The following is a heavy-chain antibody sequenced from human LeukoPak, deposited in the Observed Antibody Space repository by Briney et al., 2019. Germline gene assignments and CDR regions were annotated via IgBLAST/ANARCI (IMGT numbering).Heavy chain of an antibody. Sequence: GGSLRLSCAASGFTFSSYAMHWVRQAPGKGLEWVAVISYDGSNKYYADSVKGRFTISRDNSKNTLYLQMNSLRAEDTAVYYCAISGGPGIAVGDGDFDYWGQGTLVTVSS. D-gene: IGHD6-19*01. CDR2: ISYDGSNK. CDR1: GFTFSSYA. J-gene: IGHJ4*02. CDR3: AISGGPGIAVGDGDFDY. V-gene: IGHV3-30-3*01.